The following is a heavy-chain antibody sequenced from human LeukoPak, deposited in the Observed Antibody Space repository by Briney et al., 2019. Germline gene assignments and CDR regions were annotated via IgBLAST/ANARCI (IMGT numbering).Heavy chain of an antibody. J-gene: IGHJ6*03. CDR2: IYHSGST. Sequence: SETLSLTCTVSGYSISSGYYWGWIRQPPGKGLEWIGSIYHSGSTYYNPSLKRRVTISVDTSKNQFSLKLSSVTAADTAVYYCASTPLNYDFWSGYYSYYYYMDVWGKGTTVTASS. CDR3: ASTPLNYDFWSGYYSYYYYMDV. V-gene: IGHV4-38-2*02. D-gene: IGHD3-3*01. CDR1: GYSISSGYY.